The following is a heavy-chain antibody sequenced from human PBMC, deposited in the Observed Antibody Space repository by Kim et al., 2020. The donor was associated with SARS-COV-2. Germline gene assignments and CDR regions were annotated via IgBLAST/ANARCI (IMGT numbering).Heavy chain of an antibody. CDR3: ARARSYGDYGY. CDR1: GGSFSGYY. CDR2: INHSGST. J-gene: IGHJ4*02. Sequence: SETLSLTCAVYGGSFSGYYWSWIRQPPGKGLEWIGEINHSGSTNYNPSLKSRVTISVDTSKNQFSLKLSSVTAADTAVYYCARARSYGDYGYWGQGTLVTVSS. V-gene: IGHV4-34*01. D-gene: IGHD4-17*01.